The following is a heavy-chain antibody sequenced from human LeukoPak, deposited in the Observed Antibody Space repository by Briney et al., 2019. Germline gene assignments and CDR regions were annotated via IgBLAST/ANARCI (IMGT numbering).Heavy chain of an antibody. CDR2: IYYSGST. CDR1: GGSISNYY. J-gene: IGHJ3*02. V-gene: IGHV4-59*01. CDR3: ARETETDAFDI. D-gene: IGHD2-21*02. Sequence: SETLSLTCTVSGGSISNYYRSWIRQPPGKGLEWIGYIYYSGSTNYNPSLKSRVTISVDTSKNQFSLKLSSVTAADTAVYYCARETETDAFDIWGQGTMVTVSS.